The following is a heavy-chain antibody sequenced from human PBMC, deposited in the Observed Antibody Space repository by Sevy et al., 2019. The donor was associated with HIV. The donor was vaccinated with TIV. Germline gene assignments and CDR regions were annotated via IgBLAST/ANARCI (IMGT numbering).Heavy chain of an antibody. Sequence: GSLRLSCVASGFTFSDHYMEWVRQAPGKGLEWVGRTRNKADGYTTEYAASVKGRFTISRDGSKNSLYVQMNSLKAEDTAVYYCATHAGIAAAGRVFDYWGQGTLVTVSS. CDR1: GFTFSDHY. V-gene: IGHV3-72*01. CDR2: TRNKADGYTT. D-gene: IGHD6-13*01. CDR3: ATHAGIAAAGRVFDY. J-gene: IGHJ4*02.